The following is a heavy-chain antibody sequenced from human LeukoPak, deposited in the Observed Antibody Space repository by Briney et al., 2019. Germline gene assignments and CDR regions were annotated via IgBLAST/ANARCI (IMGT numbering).Heavy chain of an antibody. Sequence: GASVKVSCKTSGYTFTYYYIHWVRQAPGQGLEWMGWINPNSGGTNYAQKFQGRVTMTRDTSISTAYMELGRLRSDDTAVYYCARDVADNMDVWGQGTTVTVSS. CDR3: ARDVADNMDV. D-gene: IGHD5-12*01. V-gene: IGHV1-2*02. CDR2: INPNSGGT. CDR1: GYTFTYYY. J-gene: IGHJ6*02.